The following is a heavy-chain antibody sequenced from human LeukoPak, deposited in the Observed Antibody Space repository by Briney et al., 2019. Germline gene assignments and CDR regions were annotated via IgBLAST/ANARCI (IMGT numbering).Heavy chain of an antibody. J-gene: IGHJ4*02. CDR3: ARVRYRLAETYIDY. Sequence: GASVKVSCKASGYTFTGHYIHWARQAPGQGLEWMGWINPNSGGTNYAQKFQGRVTMTRDTSISTAYMELSRLRSDDTAVYYCARVRYRLAETYIDYWGQGTLVTVSS. CDR1: GYTFTGHY. V-gene: IGHV1-2*02. CDR2: INPNSGGT. D-gene: IGHD3-16*01.